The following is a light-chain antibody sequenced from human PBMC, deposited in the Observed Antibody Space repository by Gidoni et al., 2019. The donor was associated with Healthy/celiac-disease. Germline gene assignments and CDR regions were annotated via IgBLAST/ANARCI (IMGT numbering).Light chain of an antibody. V-gene: IGKV3-20*01. CDR3: QQYGSSPYT. J-gene: IGKJ2*01. CDR1: QSVSSSY. CDR2: GAS. Sequence: DIFFTHSPGTLSLSPGERATLSCRASQSVSSSYLAWYQQKPGQAPRLLIYGASSRATGIPDRFSGSGSGTDFTLTISRLEPEDFAVYYCQQYGSSPYTFGQGTKLEIK.